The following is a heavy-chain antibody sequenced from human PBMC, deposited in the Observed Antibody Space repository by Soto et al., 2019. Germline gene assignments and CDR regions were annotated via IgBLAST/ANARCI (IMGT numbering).Heavy chain of an antibody. D-gene: IGHD3-16*01. CDR1: GGTFRSAS. CDR2: IVPMFDTP. Sequence: QVQLVQSGAEVTKPGSSVKVSCKASGGTFRSASFSWVRQAPGQGLEWMGGIVPMFDTPIYAQKFQDRGTITADEPTSTAYMQLSILRSGDTAGYYWGRSVWRDRYFNYCGQGSLVTVSS. V-gene: IGHV1-69*12. J-gene: IGHJ4*02. CDR3: GRSVWRDRYFNY.